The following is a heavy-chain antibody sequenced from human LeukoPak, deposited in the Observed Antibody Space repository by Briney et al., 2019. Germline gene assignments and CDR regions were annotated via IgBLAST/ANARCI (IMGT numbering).Heavy chain of an antibody. CDR2: ISGSGSII. D-gene: IGHD6-13*01. V-gene: IGHV3-11*01. J-gene: IGHJ4*02. Sequence: GGSLRLSCAASGFTFSDYYMSWIRQAPGKGLEWVSYISGSGSIIYYADSVKGRFTISRDNAKISLHLQMNSLRAEDTAVYYCARDLIPAAGTPDYWGQGTLVTVSS. CDR3: ARDLIPAAGTPDY. CDR1: GFTFSDYY.